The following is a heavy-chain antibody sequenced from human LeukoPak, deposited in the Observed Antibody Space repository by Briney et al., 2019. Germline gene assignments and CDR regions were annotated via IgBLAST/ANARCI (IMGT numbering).Heavy chain of an antibody. J-gene: IGHJ4*02. V-gene: IGHV1-46*01. CDR2: INPSGGST. CDR1: GYTFTSYY. Sequence: ASVKVSCRASGYTFTSYYMHWVRQAPGQGLEWMGIINPSGGSTSYAQKFQGRVTMTRDMSTSTVYMELSSLRSEDTAVYYCARDRGWELRWFELDYWGQGTLVTVSS. D-gene: IGHD1-26*01. CDR3: ARDRGWELRWFELDY.